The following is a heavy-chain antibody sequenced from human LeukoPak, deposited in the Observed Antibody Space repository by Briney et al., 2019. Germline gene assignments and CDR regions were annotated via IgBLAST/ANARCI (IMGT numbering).Heavy chain of an antibody. CDR2: IYHSGST. Sequence: PSETLSLTCAVSGYSISSGYYWGWIRQPPGKGLEWIGSIYHSGSTYYNPSLKSRVTISVDTSKNQLSLKLSSVTAADTAVYYCARADFVVVGHVYWGQGTLVTVSS. CDR3: ARADFVVVGHVY. V-gene: IGHV4-38-2*01. CDR1: GYSISSGYY. J-gene: IGHJ4*02. D-gene: IGHD2-15*01.